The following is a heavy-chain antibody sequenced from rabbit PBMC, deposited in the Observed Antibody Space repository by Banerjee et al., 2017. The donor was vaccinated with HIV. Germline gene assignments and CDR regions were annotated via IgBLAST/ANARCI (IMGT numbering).Heavy chain of an antibody. J-gene: IGHJ4*01. Sequence: QEQLKETGGGLVQPGGSLTLSCKASGFDFSSYYMCWVRQAPGKGLEWIACINSNTGNTVYASWATGRFTISKTSSTTVTLQMTSLTAADTATYLCARDLAGVIGWNFGLWGPGTLVTVS. CDR2: INSNTGNT. D-gene: IGHD4-1*01. CDR1: GFDFSSYY. V-gene: IGHV1S45*01. CDR3: ARDLAGVIGWNFGL.